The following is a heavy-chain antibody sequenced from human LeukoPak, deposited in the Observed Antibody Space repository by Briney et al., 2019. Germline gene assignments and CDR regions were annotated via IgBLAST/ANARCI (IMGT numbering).Heavy chain of an antibody. Sequence: SETLSLTCTVSGGSISSYYWSWIRQPAGKGLEWIGRIYTSGSTNYNPSLKSRVTISVDTSKNQFSLKLSSVTAADTAVYYCARHRGITMVRGVTKRGNWFDPWGQGTLVTVSS. V-gene: IGHV4-4*07. D-gene: IGHD3-10*01. CDR1: GGSISSYY. CDR3: ARHRGITMVRGVTKRGNWFDP. J-gene: IGHJ5*02. CDR2: IYTSGST.